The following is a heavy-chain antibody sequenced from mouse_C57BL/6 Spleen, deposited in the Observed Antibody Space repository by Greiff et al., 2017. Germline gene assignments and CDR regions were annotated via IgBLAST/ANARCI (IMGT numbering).Heavy chain of an antibody. D-gene: IGHD2-4*01. CDR3: ARRAHDYDGWFAY. CDR2: IDPSDSET. Sequence: VQLQQPGAELVRPGSSVKLSCKASGYTFTSYWMHWVKQRPIQGLEWIGNIDPSDSETHYNQKFKDKATLTVDKSSSTAYLQLSSLTSEDSAVYYCARRAHDYDGWFAYWGQGTLVTVSA. V-gene: IGHV1-52*01. CDR1: GYTFTSYW. J-gene: IGHJ3*01.